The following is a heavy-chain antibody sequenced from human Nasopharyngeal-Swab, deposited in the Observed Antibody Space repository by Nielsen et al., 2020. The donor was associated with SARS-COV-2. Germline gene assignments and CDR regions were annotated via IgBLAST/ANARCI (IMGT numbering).Heavy chain of an antibody. D-gene: IGHD5-12*01. CDR1: GFTFSSYA. Sequence: GESLKISCAASGFTFSSYAMHWVRQAPGKGLEWVAVISYDGSNKYYADSVKGRFTISRDNSKNTLYLQMNSLRAEDTAVYYCAKGAGYEGFDYWGQGTLVTVSS. CDR2: ISYDGSNK. J-gene: IGHJ4*02. V-gene: IGHV3-30*04. CDR3: AKGAGYEGFDY.